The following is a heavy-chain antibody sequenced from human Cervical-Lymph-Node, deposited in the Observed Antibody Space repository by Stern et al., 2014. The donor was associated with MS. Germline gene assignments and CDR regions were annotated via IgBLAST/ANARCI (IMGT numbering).Heavy chain of an antibody. Sequence: QVQLVESGAEVKKPGSSVKVSCKASGGTFSTQAINWVRQAPGQGLEWVGVIIPIFGTPNYAQKVQDRVPITADESTSTAYMALSSLRSEDTAVYYCATPSTVTVGGMDVWGQGTTVTVSS. CDR2: IIPIFGTP. CDR3: ATPSTVTVGGMDV. J-gene: IGHJ6*02. V-gene: IGHV1-69*01. D-gene: IGHD4-17*01. CDR1: GGTFSTQA.